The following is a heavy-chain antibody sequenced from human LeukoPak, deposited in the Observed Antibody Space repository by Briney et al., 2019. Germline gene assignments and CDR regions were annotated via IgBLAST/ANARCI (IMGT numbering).Heavy chain of an antibody. Sequence: PSQTLSLTCTVSGGSISSGSCYWSWIRQPAGKGLEWIGRIYTSGSTNYNPSLKSRVTISVDTSKNQFSLKLSSVTAADTAVYYCARGFGDYYDSSEDYWGQGTLVTVSS. J-gene: IGHJ4*02. CDR1: GGSISSGSCY. D-gene: IGHD3-22*01. CDR3: ARGFGDYYDSSEDY. V-gene: IGHV4-61*02. CDR2: IYTSGST.